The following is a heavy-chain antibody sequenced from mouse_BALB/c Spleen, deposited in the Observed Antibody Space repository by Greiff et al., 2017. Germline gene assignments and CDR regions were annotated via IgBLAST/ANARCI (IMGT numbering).Heavy chain of an antibody. CDR3: VRDGGLRYAMDY. Sequence: VKLMESGPGLVAPSQSLSITCTVSGFSLTSYDISWIRQPPGKGLEWLGVIWTGGGTNYNSAFMSRLSISKDNSKSQVFLKMNSLQTDDTAIYYCVRDGGLRYAMDYWGQGTSVTVSS. D-gene: IGHD3-3*01. V-gene: IGHV2-9-2*01. J-gene: IGHJ4*01. CDR2: IWTGGGT. CDR1: GFSLTSYD.